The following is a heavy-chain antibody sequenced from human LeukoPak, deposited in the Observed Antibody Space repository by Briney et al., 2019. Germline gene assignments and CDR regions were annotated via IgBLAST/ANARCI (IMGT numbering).Heavy chain of an antibody. CDR2: THHSGTT. D-gene: IGHD3-10*01. CDR3: ATDRAGRYFASGTYAY. CDR1: GGSVTSGNW. V-gene: IGHV4-4*02. Sequence: SGTLSLTCAVSGGSVTSGNWWTWVRQSPGKGLEWMGETHHSGTTNYNPSLESRVTISADKSKDHFSLELTSVTAADTAIYYCATDRAGRYFASGTYAYWGRGILVTVSS. J-gene: IGHJ4*02.